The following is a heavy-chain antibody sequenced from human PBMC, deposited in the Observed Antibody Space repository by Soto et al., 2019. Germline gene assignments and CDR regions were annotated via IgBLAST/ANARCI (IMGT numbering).Heavy chain of an antibody. V-gene: IGHV3-23*01. D-gene: IGHD3-3*01. CDR2: ISGSDGKT. Sequence: AGSLRLSCTTSGFSFAIFAMTWVRQAPGKGLEWVATISGSDGKTYYADSVKGRFSISRDTSRNTLYLQMNSLRADDTAIYYCAKWSYLDYWGQGTRVTVSS. CDR1: GFSFAIFA. CDR3: AKWSYLDY. J-gene: IGHJ4*02.